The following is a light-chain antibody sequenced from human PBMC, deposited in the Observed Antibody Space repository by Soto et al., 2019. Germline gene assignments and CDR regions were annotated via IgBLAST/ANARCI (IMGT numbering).Light chain of an antibody. CDR3: QQRDKWPRT. V-gene: IGKV3-11*01. CDR1: QSVDSY. CDR2: GAS. Sequence: EIVLTQSPATLSLSPGERATLSCRASQSVDSYLAWYQHKPGQAPRLLIYGASNRATDIPGRFSGRGSGTDFTLTISSLESGDSAVYYCQQRDKWPRTFGQGTKLEIK. J-gene: IGKJ2*01.